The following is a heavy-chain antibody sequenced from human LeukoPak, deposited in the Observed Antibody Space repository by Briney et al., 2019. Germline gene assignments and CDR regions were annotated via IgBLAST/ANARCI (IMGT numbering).Heavy chain of an antibody. CDR2: IYHSGST. D-gene: IGHD6-19*01. CDR1: IGSINSGDHY. V-gene: IGHV4-31*03. CDR3: ARLGRGIAVAGVFDY. Sequence: PSETLSLTCTNLIGSINSGDHYWTWVRQHPGKGLEWIGYIYHSGSTHYNPSLRSRVSMSVDTSKNQFSLKLSSVTAADTAVYYSARLGRGIAVAGVFDYWGQGTLVTVSS. J-gene: IGHJ4*02.